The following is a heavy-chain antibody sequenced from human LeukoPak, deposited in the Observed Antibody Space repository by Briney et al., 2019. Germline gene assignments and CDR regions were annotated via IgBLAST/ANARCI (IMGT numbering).Heavy chain of an antibody. Sequence: PSETLSLTCTASGVTISSYYWSWIRQPAGKGLEWIGRIYPSGSTNYNPSLKSRSTMSVDTSKNQFSLKLSSVTAADTAVYYCARQTGYSSTLFDYWGQGTLVTVSS. CDR1: GVTISSYY. CDR3: ARQTGYSSTLFDY. V-gene: IGHV4-4*07. J-gene: IGHJ4*02. D-gene: IGHD6-13*01. CDR2: IYPSGST.